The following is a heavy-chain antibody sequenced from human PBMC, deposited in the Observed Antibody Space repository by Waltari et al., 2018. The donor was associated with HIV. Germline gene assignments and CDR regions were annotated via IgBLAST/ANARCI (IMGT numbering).Heavy chain of an antibody. J-gene: IGHJ6*02. CDR3: ARIGTFPHNYAIDF. CDR1: GFPFTNYW. CDR2: IKDDGSEK. Sequence: EVQLMESGGGLVQSGGSLRLSFGASGFPFTNYWMSWVRQTPGKGLEWVAYIKDDGSEKYYMGSVKGRFTISRDNAKNSMFLQMNSLRAEDTAVYYCARIGTFPHNYAIDFWGQGTTVTVSS. V-gene: IGHV3-7*01. D-gene: IGHD1-26*01.